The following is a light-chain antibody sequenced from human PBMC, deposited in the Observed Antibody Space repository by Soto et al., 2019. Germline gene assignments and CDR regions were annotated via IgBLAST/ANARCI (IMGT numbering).Light chain of an antibody. Sequence: QLVLTQSPSTSASLGASVKLTCTLSSGHSSNAIAWHQQQPEKGPRYLMKLDSDGSHTKGDAIPDRFSGSSSGAERYLTISSLQSEDDADYYCQTWGTGIHVVFGGGTKLTVL. J-gene: IGLJ2*01. CDR1: SGHSSNA. CDR2: LDSDGSH. CDR3: QTWGTGIHVV. V-gene: IGLV4-69*01.